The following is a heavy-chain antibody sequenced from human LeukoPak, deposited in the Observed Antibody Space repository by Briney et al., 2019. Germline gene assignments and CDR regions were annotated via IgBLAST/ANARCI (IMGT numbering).Heavy chain of an antibody. CDR2: TNHSGST. Sequence: SETLSLTCAVYGGSFSGYYWSWIRQPPGKGLEWIGETNHSGSTNYNPSLKSRVTISVDTSKNQFSLKLSSVTAADTAVYYCARDSGSYHFDYWGQGTLVTVSS. V-gene: IGHV4-34*01. D-gene: IGHD1-26*01. J-gene: IGHJ4*02. CDR3: ARDSGSYHFDY. CDR1: GGSFSGYY.